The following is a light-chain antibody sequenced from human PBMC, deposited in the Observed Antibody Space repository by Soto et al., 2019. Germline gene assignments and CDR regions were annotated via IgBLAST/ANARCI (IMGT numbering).Light chain of an antibody. CDR1: SSDVGSDYL. V-gene: IGLV2-23*01. J-gene: IGLJ3*02. CDR2: EGT. CDR3: CSYGDFRPSWV. Sequence: QSALTQPASVSGSPGQSITISCTGTSSDVGSDYLVSWYQQHPGTAPKLIIYEGTKRPSVVSDRFSGSRSGNTASLTISGLQTEDEGDYFCCSYGDFRPSWVFGGGTKVTVL.